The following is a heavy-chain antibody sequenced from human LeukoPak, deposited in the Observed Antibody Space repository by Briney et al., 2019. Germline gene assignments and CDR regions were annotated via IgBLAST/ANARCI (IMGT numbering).Heavy chain of an antibody. D-gene: IGHD2-2*01. J-gene: IGHJ4*02. CDR2: INSGVTST. CDR1: GFTFSSHW. Sequence: GGSLRLSCAASGFTFSSHWMHWVRQDPGKGLVWVSRINSGVTSTYYADSVKGRCTISRDNSNNTLYLQMNSLRAEDTALYYCAKGGTGHCSSTSCLYYFHYWGQGTLVTVSS. V-gene: IGHV3-74*01. CDR3: AKGGTGHCSSTSCLYYFHY.